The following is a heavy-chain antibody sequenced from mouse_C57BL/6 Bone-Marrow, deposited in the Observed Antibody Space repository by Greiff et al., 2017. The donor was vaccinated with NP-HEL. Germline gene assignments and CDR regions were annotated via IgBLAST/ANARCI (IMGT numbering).Heavy chain of an antibody. CDR2: ISSGGSYT. J-gene: IGHJ2*01. Sequence: DVKLVESGGDLVKPGGSLKLSCAASGFTFSSYGMSWVRQTPDKRLEWVATISSGGSYTYYPDSVKGRFTISRDNAKNTLYLQMSSLKSEDTAMYYCARHGDGSVDYWGQGTTLSLL. D-gene: IGHD2-3*01. CDR3: ARHGDGSVDY. CDR1: GFTFSSYG. V-gene: IGHV5-6*02.